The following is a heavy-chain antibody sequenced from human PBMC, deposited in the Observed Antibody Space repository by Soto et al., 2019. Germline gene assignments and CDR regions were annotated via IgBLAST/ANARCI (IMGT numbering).Heavy chain of an antibody. J-gene: IGHJ3*02. Sequence: PSETLSLTCTVSGGSISSYYWSWIRQPPGKGLEWIAYIYYSGSTNYNPSLKSRVTISVDTSKNQFSLKLSSVTAADTAVYYCVRSPTSAYYYPGAFDIWGQGTMVTVSS. CDR2: IYYSGST. CDR1: GGSISSYY. D-gene: IGHD3-22*01. V-gene: IGHV4-59*01. CDR3: VRSPTSAYYYPGAFDI.